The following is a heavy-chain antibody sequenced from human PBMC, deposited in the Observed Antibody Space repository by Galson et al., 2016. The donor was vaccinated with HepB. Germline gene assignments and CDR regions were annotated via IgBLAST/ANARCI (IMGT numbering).Heavy chain of an antibody. J-gene: IGHJ4*02. CDR1: GFTFDDYA. CDR2: ISWNSGSI. V-gene: IGHV3-9*01. D-gene: IGHD3-10*01. Sequence: SLRLSCAASGFTFDDYAMHWVRQAPGKGLEWVSGISWNSGSIDYADSVKGRFTISRDNAKNYLYLQIKSLRAEDTALSYVAKDSSDAFGTGSYLYYFDSWGQGTLVTVSS. CDR3: AKDSSDAFGTGSYLYYFDS.